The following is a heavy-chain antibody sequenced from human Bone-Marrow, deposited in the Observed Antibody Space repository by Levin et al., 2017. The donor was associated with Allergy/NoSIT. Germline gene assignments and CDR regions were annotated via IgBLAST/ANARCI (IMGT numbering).Heavy chain of an antibody. CDR3: ARHIAVAGNDGFDI. D-gene: IGHD6-13*01. V-gene: IGHV5-51*01. CDR1: GYSFTNYW. Sequence: KVSCKGSGYSFTNYWIGWVRQMPGKGLEWMASIYPGDSDTISLPSFPFPFTILADKSISTAYLQWSSLKASDTAMYYCARHIAVAGNDGFDIWGHGTKVTVSS. J-gene: IGHJ3*02. CDR2: IYPGDSDT.